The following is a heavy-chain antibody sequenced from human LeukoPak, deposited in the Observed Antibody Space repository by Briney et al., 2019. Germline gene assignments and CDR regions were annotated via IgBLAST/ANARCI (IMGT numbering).Heavy chain of an antibody. CDR3: ARRKATEEGGAFDI. CDR1: GGSIIISGHY. D-gene: IGHD1-26*01. Sequence: PSETLSLTCTVSGGSIIISGHYWDWLRQSPGKGLEWISSMYHSGRTYHGPSLRSRLTTSVDTSKNQCFLKLGSVTATDTAIYYCARRKATEEGGAFDIWGVGTMVTVSS. CDR2: MYHSGRT. J-gene: IGHJ3*02. V-gene: IGHV4-39*01.